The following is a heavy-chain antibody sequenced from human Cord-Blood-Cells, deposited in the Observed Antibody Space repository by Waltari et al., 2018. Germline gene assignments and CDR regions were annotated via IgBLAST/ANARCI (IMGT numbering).Heavy chain of an antibody. CDR1: GGSFSGYY. Sequence: QVQLQQWGAGLLKPSETLSLTCAVYGGSFSGYYWSWIRQPPGKGLEWVGEINHSGSTNYNPSLKSRVTISVDTSKNQFYLKLSSVTAADTAVYYCARGRVYCSSTSCYYYYGMDVWGQGTTVTVSS. V-gene: IGHV4-34*01. CDR3: ARGRVYCSSTSCYYYYGMDV. J-gene: IGHJ6*02. D-gene: IGHD2-2*01. CDR2: INHSGST.